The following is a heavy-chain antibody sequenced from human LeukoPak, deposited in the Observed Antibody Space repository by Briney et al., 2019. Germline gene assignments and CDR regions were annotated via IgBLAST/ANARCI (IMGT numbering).Heavy chain of an antibody. D-gene: IGHD6-13*01. CDR2: INPNSGGT. V-gene: IGHV1-2*02. J-gene: IGHJ4*02. CDR1: GYTFTGYY. Sequence: ASVNVSCKASGYTFTGYYMHWVRQAPGQGLEWMGWINPNSGGTNYAQKFQGRVTMTRDTSISTAYMELSRLRSDDTAVYYCARVSSSSWYYFDYWGQGTLVTVSS. CDR3: ARVSSSSWYYFDY.